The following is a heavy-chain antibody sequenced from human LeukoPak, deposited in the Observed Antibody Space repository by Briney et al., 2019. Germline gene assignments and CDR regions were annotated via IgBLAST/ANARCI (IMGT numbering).Heavy chain of an antibody. CDR2: INHSGST. CDR3: ARGQYDYVWGSYRWMTSSFDY. D-gene: IGHD3-16*02. V-gene: IGHV4-34*01. Sequence: SETLSLTCAVYGGSFSGYYWSWIRQPPGKGLEWIGEINHSGSTNYNPSLKSRVTISVDTSKNQFSLKLSSVTAADTAVYYCARGQYDYVWGSYRWMTSSFDYWGQGTLVTVSS. J-gene: IGHJ4*02. CDR1: GGSFSGYY.